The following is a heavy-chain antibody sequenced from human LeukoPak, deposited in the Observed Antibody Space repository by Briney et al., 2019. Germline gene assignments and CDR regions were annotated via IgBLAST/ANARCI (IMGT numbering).Heavy chain of an antibody. J-gene: IGHJ3*02. V-gene: IGHV4-59*01. CDR3: ASSDYYDSSGYYDDAFDI. Sequence: SQTLSLTCTVSGGSISSYYWSWIRQPPGKGLEWIGYIYYSGSTNYNPSLKSRVTISVDTSKNQFSLKLSSVTAADTAVYYCASSDYYDSSGYYDDAFDIWGQGTMVTVSS. CDR2: IYYSGST. CDR1: GGSISSYY. D-gene: IGHD3-22*01.